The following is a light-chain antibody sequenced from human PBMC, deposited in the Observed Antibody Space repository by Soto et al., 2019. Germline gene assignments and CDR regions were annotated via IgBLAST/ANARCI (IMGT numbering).Light chain of an antibody. V-gene: IGKV1-39*01. CDR2: GAS. J-gene: IGKJ4*01. Sequence: DVQMTQSPSSLSASVGDRVTITCRASQPISIFLNWYQHKPGQAPKLLIRGASTLHSGVPSRFRGSGSQTDFTLTISKLQPEDFATYYCQQTFITPPHTFGGGTRVEIK. CDR3: QQTFITPPHT. CDR1: QPISIF.